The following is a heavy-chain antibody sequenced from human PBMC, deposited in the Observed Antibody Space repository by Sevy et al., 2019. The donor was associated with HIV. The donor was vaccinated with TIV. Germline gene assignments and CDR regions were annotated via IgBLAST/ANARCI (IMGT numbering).Heavy chain of an antibody. D-gene: IGHD3-10*01. V-gene: IGHV4-59*01. Sequence: SETPSLTCTVSGGSISSYYWSWIRQPPGKGLEWIGYIYYSGSTNYNPSLKSRVTISVDTSKNQFSLKLSSVTAADTAVYYCARGPPYYYGSGSYPNWFDPWGQGTLVTVSS. CDR1: GGSISSYY. CDR3: ARGPPYYYGSGSYPNWFDP. CDR2: IYYSGST. J-gene: IGHJ5*02.